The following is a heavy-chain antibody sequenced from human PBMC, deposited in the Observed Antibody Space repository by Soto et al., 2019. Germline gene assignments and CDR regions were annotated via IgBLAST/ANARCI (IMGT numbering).Heavy chain of an antibody. Sequence: GGSLRLSCTASGFTFSRHAMTWVRQAPGKGLEWVSGLSDSGGSIYYADSAKGRFTISRDNSMNTLYLQMNTLRAEDTAVYYCAKVSSSWYAGFFDLWGQGTLVTVSS. J-gene: IGHJ4*02. CDR2: LSDSGGSI. V-gene: IGHV3-23*01. CDR3: AKVSSSWYAGFFDL. CDR1: GFTFSRHA. D-gene: IGHD6-13*01.